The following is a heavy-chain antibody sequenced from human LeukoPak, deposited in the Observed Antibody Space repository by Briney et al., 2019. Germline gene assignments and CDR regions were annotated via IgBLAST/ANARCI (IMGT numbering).Heavy chain of an antibody. D-gene: IGHD6-13*01. CDR2: ISYDGSNK. CDR1: GFTFSSYG. CDR3: AKDLRELEYSSSWYGVDY. J-gene: IGHJ4*02. Sequence: PGGSLRLSCAASGFTFSSYGMHWVRQAPGKGLEWVAVISYDGSNKYYADSVKGRFTISRDNSKNTLYLQMNSLRAEDTAVYYCAKDLRELEYSSSWYGVDYWGQGTLVTVSS. V-gene: IGHV3-30*18.